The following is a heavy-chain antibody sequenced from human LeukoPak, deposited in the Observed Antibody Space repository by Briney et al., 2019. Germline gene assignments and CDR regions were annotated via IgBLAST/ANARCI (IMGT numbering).Heavy chain of an antibody. V-gene: IGHV3-48*04. CDR2: ISSSSTTI. D-gene: IGHD6-19*01. CDR1: GFTLSSYS. J-gene: IGHJ4*02. Sequence: PGGSLRLSCAASGFTLSSYSMNWVRQAPGKGLEWVSYISSSSTTIYYADSVKGRFTISRDNAKNSLYLHMNSLRAEDTAVYYCEGIAVAGTAGYWGQGTLVTVSS. CDR3: EGIAVAGTAGY.